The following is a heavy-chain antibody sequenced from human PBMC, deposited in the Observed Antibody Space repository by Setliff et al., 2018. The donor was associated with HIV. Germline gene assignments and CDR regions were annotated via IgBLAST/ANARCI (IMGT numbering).Heavy chain of an antibody. CDR2: IYHSGST. V-gene: IGHV4-30-2*01. CDR1: GGSISSGGYS. D-gene: IGHD3-22*01. J-gene: IGHJ3*02. Sequence: SETLSLTCAVSGGSISSGGYSWSWIRQPPGKGLEWIGYIYHSGSTYYNPSLESLVTISVDTSKNQFSLKLSSVTAADTAVYYCARGDYYDSSGIFNDAFDIWGQGTMVTVSS. CDR3: ARGDYYDSSGIFNDAFDI.